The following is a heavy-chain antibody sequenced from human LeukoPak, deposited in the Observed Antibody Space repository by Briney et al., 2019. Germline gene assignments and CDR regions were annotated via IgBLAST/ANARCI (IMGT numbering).Heavy chain of an antibody. CDR1: GFTFSSYS. Sequence: QSGGSLRLSCAASGFTFSSYSMNWVRQAPGKGLEWVSYISSSSSTIYYADSVKGRFTISRDNAKNSLYLQMNSLRAEDTAVYYCARDIGRTFDYDYVWGSYRYSYWGQGTLVTVSS. CDR3: ARDIGRTFDYDYVWGSYRYSY. D-gene: IGHD3-16*02. J-gene: IGHJ4*02. V-gene: IGHV3-48*04. CDR2: ISSSSSTI.